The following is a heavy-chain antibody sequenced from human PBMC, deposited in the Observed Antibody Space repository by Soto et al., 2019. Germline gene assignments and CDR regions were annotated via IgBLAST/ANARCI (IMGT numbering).Heavy chain of an antibody. J-gene: IGHJ4*02. Sequence: QVQLQQWGAGLLKPSETLSLTCAVYGGSFSGYYWSWIRQPPGKGLEWIGEINHSGSTNYNPSLKSRVTIAVDTSKYQFSLKLSSVTAADTAVYYCARGADRTPCSTSYYFDYWGQGTLVTDSS. V-gene: IGHV4-34*01. CDR3: ARGADRTPCSTSYYFDY. D-gene: IGHD2-2*01. CDR2: INHSGST. CDR1: GGSFSGYY.